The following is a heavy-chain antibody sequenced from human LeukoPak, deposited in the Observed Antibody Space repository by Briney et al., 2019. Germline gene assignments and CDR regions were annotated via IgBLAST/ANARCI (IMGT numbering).Heavy chain of an antibody. CDR1: GFTFDDYA. V-gene: IGHV3-9*01. CDR3: ARGDDYGGKPFDY. CDR2: ISWNSGSI. Sequence: GGSLRLSCAASGFTFDDYAMHWVRQAPGKGLEWVSGISWNSGSIGYADSVKGRFTISRDNAKNSLYLQMNSLRAEDTAVYYCARGDDYGGKPFDYWGQGTLVTVSS. D-gene: IGHD4-23*01. J-gene: IGHJ4*02.